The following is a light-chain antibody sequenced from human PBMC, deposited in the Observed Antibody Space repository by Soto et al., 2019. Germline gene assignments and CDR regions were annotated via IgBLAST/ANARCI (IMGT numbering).Light chain of an antibody. J-gene: IGLJ1*01. V-gene: IGLV1-40*01. CDR1: SSNIGAVYD. CDR3: QSYDSSLSGYV. CDR2: DNN. Sequence: QSGLTQPPSVSGAPGQRVTISCTGSSSNIGAVYDVHWYQQLPGTVPKLLIYDNNNRPSGVPDRFSGSKSGTSASLAITGLQAEDEADYYCQSYDSSLSGYVFGTGTKVTVL.